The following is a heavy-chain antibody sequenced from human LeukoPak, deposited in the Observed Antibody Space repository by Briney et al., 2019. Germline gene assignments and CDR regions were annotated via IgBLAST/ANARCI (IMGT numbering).Heavy chain of an antibody. D-gene: IGHD6-13*01. CDR2: IKTDGREK. Sequence: GGSLRLSCAASGFSFSGYWMNWVRQAPGKGLEWVANIKTDGREKYYVDSVKGRFTISRDNAKNSLYLQMNNLRAEDTAVYYCAKDDIAAALIDYWGQGTLVTVSS. CDR1: GFSFSGYW. J-gene: IGHJ4*02. CDR3: AKDDIAAALIDY. V-gene: IGHV3-7*01.